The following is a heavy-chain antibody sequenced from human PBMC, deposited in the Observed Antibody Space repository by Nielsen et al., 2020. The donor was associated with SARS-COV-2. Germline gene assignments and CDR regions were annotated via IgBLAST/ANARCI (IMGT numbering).Heavy chain of an antibody. CDR2: INPNSGGT. J-gene: IGHJ6*02. CDR3: AREDLVATIFNYYYGMDV. D-gene: IGHD5-12*01. V-gene: IGHV1-2*06. Sequence: ASVKVSCKASGYTFTGYYMHWVRQAPGQGLEWMGRINPNSGGTNYGQKFQGRVTMTRDTSISTAYMELSRLRSDDTAVYYCAREDLVATIFNYYYGMDVWGQGTTVTVSS. CDR1: GYTFTGYY.